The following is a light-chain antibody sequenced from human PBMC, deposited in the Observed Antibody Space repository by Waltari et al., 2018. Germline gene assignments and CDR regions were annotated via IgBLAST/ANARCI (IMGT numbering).Light chain of an antibody. J-gene: IGLJ3*02. CDR1: SSDVGANNF. CDR3: CSCVGRNIYGV. CDR2: DIN. Sequence: QSALTQPRSVSGSPGQSVTISCTGTSSDVGANNFVSWYQHHPDKAPKLIIYDINKMPSGVPDRFSGSKSGNTASLTIYGLHAEDEADYYGCSCVGRNIYGVFGGGTKLTVL. V-gene: IGLV2-11*01.